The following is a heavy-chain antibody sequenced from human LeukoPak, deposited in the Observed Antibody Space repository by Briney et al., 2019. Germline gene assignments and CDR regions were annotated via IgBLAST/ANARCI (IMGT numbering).Heavy chain of an antibody. D-gene: IGHD2-15*01. CDR3: AKVGESGGVWKYYFDY. V-gene: IGHV3-23*01. CDR2: ISGGGGST. Sequence: GGSLRLSCAASGFTFSSYAMSWVRQAPGKGLEWVSGISGGGGSTYYADSVKGRFTISSDNSKNTLYLQMNSLRAEDTAVYYCAKVGESGGVWKYYFDYWGQGTLVTVSS. CDR1: GFTFSSYA. J-gene: IGHJ4*02.